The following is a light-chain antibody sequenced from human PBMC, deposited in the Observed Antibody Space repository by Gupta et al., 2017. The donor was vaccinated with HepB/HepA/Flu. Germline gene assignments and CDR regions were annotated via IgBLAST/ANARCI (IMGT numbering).Light chain of an antibody. V-gene: IGLV1-44*01. J-gene: IGLJ2*01. Sequence: QSVLTQPPSASGTPGQRVTISCSGGSSNIGSNTVNWYQQVPGTAPKLLIYGNDQRPSGVPDRFSGSKSGTSASLAISGLQSGDEADYYCATWDDSLNVLFGGGTKLTVL. CDR2: GND. CDR3: ATWDDSLNVL. CDR1: SSNIGSNT.